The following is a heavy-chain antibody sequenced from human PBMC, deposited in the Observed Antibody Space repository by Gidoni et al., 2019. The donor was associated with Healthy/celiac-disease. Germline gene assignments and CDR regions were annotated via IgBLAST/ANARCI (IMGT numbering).Heavy chain of an antibody. CDR2: IYYSGST. J-gene: IGHJ3*02. CDR1: GGSISSSSYY. CDR3: ATGEEPDAFDI. Sequence: QLQLQESGPGLVKPSETLSLTCTVSGGSISSSSYYWGWIRQPPGKGLEWIGSIYYSGSTYYNPSLKSRVTISVDTSKNQFSLKLSSVTAADTAVYYCATGEEPDAFDIWGQGTMVTVSS. V-gene: IGHV4-39*01. D-gene: IGHD3-10*01.